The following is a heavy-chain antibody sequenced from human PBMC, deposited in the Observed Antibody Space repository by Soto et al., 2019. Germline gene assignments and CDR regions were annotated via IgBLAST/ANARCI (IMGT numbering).Heavy chain of an antibody. CDR1: GGTFSSYT. V-gene: IGHV1-69*02. Sequence: ASVKVSCKASGGTFSSYTISWVRQAPGQGLEWMGRIIPILGIANYAQKFQGRVTITADKSTSTAYMELSSLRSEDTAVYYCARGDITGTTWDYYYYYYMDVWGQGTTVTVS. CDR3: ARGDITGTTWDYYYYYYMDV. CDR2: IIPILGIA. J-gene: IGHJ6*03. D-gene: IGHD1-7*01.